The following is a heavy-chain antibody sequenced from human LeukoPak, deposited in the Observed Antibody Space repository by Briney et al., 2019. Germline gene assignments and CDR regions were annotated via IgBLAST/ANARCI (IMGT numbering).Heavy chain of an antibody. J-gene: IGHJ4*02. CDR3: ARDPTTVVTVPYYFDD. CDR1: GGPFSGYF. V-gene: IGHV4-34*01. D-gene: IGHD4-23*01. CDR2: INDRGIT. Sequence: SETLSLTCAVSGGPFSGYFWNWIRQPPGKPLEWIGEINDRGITNYNPSLKSRVTISVDTSRIQFSLKLTSVTAADTAVYYCARDPTTVVTVPYYFDDWGQGTLVTVSS.